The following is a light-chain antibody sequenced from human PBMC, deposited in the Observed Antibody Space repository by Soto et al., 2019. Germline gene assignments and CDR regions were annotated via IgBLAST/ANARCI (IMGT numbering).Light chain of an antibody. CDR3: QQFATSPLT. CDR2: IAS. Sequence: EIVLTQSPDTLSWSPGERATLSCRASQSVSNNYLAWYRQRPGQAPRLLIYIASSRATGIPDRFSGSGSGTDFTLTISRLEPEDFAVYYCQQFATSPLTFGQGTRVEIK. J-gene: IGKJ1*01. CDR1: QSVSNNY. V-gene: IGKV3-20*01.